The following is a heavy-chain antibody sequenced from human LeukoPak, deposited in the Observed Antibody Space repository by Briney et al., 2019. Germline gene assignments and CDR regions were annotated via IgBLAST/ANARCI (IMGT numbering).Heavy chain of an antibody. CDR1: GYTLTKFS. Sequence: ASVKVSCKVSGYTLTKFSVHWVRQAPGKGLEWMGGFDPEEGETIYAQEFQGRVTMTEDTSTDTAYMELSSLRSEDTAVYYCALWRAGYGDYYYLDHWGQGTLVTVSS. V-gene: IGHV1-24*01. J-gene: IGHJ4*02. CDR3: ALWRAGYGDYYYLDH. D-gene: IGHD4-17*01. CDR2: FDPEEGET.